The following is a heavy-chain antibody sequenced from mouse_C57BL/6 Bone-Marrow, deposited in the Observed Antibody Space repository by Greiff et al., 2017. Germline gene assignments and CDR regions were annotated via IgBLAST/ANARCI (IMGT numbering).Heavy chain of an antibody. D-gene: IGHD1-1*01. Sequence: DVHLVESGGGLVKPGGSLKLSCAASGFTFSDYGMHWVRQAPEKGLEWVAYISSGSSTIYYADTVKGRFTISRDNAENTLFLQMTSLRSEDTAMYYCARPAITAMDYWGQGTSVTVSS. V-gene: IGHV5-17*01. CDR1: GFTFSDYG. J-gene: IGHJ4*01. CDR3: ARPAITAMDY. CDR2: ISSGSSTI.